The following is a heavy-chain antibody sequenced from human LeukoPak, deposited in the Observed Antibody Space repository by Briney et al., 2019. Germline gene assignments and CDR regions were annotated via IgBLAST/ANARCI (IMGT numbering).Heavy chain of an antibody. J-gene: IGHJ6*03. D-gene: IGHD3-10*01. Sequence: SETLSLTCAVSGGSISRGGYSWSWIRQPPGKGLEWIGYFYYSGSTYYNPSFKSRVTISVDTSKNQFSLKLSSVTAADTAVYYCARVWGMVRGVYYYYYMDVWGKGTTVTVSS. CDR1: GGSISRGGYS. CDR2: FYYSGST. CDR3: ARVWGMVRGVYYYYYMDV. V-gene: IGHV4-30-4*07.